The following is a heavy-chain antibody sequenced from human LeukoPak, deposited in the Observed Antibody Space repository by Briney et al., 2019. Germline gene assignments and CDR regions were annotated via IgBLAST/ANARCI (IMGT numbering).Heavy chain of an antibody. D-gene: IGHD3-16*01. Sequence: SGTLSLTCVVSGGSISSLNWWSWVRQPPGKGLEWIGEIYHSGNINSNPSLTSRVTISLDESKNQFSLKVTSVTAADTAVYYCAGGHRHFYSYYFMDVWGKGTTVTVSS. V-gene: IGHV4-4*02. J-gene: IGHJ6*03. CDR3: AGGHRHFYSYYFMDV. CDR2: IYHSGNI. CDR1: GGSISSLNW.